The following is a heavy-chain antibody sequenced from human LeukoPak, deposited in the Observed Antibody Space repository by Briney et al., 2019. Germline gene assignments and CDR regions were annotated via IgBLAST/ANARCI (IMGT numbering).Heavy chain of an antibody. V-gene: IGHV3-9*01. Sequence: GGSLRLSCAASGFTFDDSAMHWVRQAPGKGLDGVPGISWISGSIGYADSVKGRFTISRDNAKNSLYLQMNSLRPEDTALYYCAKDSSGSGWYYFDYWGQGTLVTVSS. CDR2: ISWISGSI. CDR3: AKDSSGSGWYYFDY. J-gene: IGHJ4*02. CDR1: GFTFDDSA. D-gene: IGHD6-19*01.